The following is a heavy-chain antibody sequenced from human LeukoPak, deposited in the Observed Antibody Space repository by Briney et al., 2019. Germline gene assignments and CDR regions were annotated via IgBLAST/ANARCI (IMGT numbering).Heavy chain of an antibody. CDR1: GFTFSSYA. Sequence: GGSLRLSCAASGFTFSSYAMSWVRQAPGKGLEWVSAISGSLGGTYYADSVKGRFTISRDNSKNTLYLQMNSLRAEDTAVYYCAKDPRRGANWGPNDYWGQGTLVTVSS. CDR3: AKDPRRGANWGPNDY. V-gene: IGHV3-23*01. D-gene: IGHD7-27*01. J-gene: IGHJ4*02. CDR2: ISGSLGGT.